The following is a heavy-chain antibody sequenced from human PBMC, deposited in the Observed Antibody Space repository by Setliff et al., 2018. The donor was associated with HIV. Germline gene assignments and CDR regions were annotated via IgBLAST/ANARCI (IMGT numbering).Heavy chain of an antibody. CDR2: IHHTGHI. J-gene: IGHJ4*02. CDR1: GASFTDYY. V-gene: IGHV4-34*01. Sequence: SETLSLTCAFYGASFTDYYWDWIRQPPGKGLEWIGEIHHTGHINYNPSFNSRVTMSLDMSTNQFSLKMASMTAADSAVYYCARFDVTPMTTRDYWGQGTQVTVSS. CDR3: ARFDVTPMTTRDY. D-gene: IGHD4-17*01.